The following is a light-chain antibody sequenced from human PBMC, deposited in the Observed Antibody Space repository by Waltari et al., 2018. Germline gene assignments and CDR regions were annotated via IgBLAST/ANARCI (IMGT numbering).Light chain of an antibody. J-gene: IGKJ2*01. V-gene: IGKV2-30*02. CDR1: QSLVQSDGNTY. Sequence: DVVMTQSPPPLPVIPGQPASISCMSSQSLVQSDGNTYLRWFQQRPGQSPMRLIYNVSNRESGVPDRFSGSGSDTDFTLKISRVEADDVGVYYCMQGTHWPYTFGQGTRLDI. CDR2: NVS. CDR3: MQGTHWPYT.